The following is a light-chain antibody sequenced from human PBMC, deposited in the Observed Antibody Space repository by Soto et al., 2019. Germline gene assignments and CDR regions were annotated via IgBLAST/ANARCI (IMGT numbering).Light chain of an antibody. V-gene: IGKV3-20*01. CDR1: RSFSSSY. J-gene: IGKJ2*01. Sequence: EIVLTQSPCTLSWSPGERATLSCRASRSFSSSYLACYQQKHGQAPKLLIYAASTRATGMPDRFSGSGSATDFTLTISRLEPEDSAVYYCKQYGSSPPYTFGQGTKLEIK. CDR2: AAS. CDR3: KQYGSSPPYT.